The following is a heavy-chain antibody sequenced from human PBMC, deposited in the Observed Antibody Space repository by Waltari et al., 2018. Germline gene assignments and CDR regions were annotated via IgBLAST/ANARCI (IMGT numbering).Heavy chain of an antibody. J-gene: IGHJ3*01. CDR2: VDPEEGET. Sequence: EVQLLQSGTELKKPGSTVTISCQVSGYRFTAYYIHWVQQAHGKGPQWMGLVDPEEGETIHAERFQGRVTMTADTSTETAFMELSSLTSDDTAVYYCVTALGDRSSASRPFDVWGLGTLITVSS. CDR1: GYRFTAYY. D-gene: IGHD3-10*01. CDR3: VTALGDRSSASRPFDV. V-gene: IGHV1-69-2*01.